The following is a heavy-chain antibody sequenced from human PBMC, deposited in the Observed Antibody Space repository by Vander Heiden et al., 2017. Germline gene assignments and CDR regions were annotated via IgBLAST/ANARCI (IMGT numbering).Heavy chain of an antibody. Sequence: QLQLQESGPGLVKPSETLSLTCTVSGGSISSSSYYWGWIRQPPGKGLEWIGSIYYSGSTYYNPSLKSRVTISVDTSKNQFSLKLSSVTAADTAVYYCASTRGARAVLDYWGQGTLVTVSS. D-gene: IGHD3-10*01. CDR2: IYYSGST. J-gene: IGHJ4*02. CDR3: ASTRGARAVLDY. V-gene: IGHV4-39*01. CDR1: GGSISSSSYY.